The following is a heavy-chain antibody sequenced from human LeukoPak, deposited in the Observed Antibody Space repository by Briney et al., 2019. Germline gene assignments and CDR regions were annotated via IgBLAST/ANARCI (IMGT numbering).Heavy chain of an antibody. J-gene: IGHJ4*02. Sequence: SVKVSCKASGGTFSSYAISWVRQAPGQGLEWMGGIIPIFGTANYAQKFQGRVTITADKSTSTAYMELSSLRSENTAVYYCARGGYSAGSWYLFHYFDYWGQGTLVTVSS. CDR3: ARGGYSAGSWYLFHYFDY. D-gene: IGHD6-13*01. CDR1: GGTFSSYA. CDR2: IIPIFGTA. V-gene: IGHV1-69*06.